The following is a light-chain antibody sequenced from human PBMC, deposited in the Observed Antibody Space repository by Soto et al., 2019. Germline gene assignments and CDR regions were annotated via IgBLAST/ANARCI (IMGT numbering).Light chain of an antibody. CDR3: QQYKSYFRT. CDR2: KAS. Sequence: DIQMTQSPSTLSASVGDRVTITCRASQSISSWLAWYQQKPGRAPKLLIYKASSLESGVPSRFSGSGSETEFTLTISSLLPDDFATYFCQQYKSYFRTFGQGTKVDIK. CDR1: QSISSW. V-gene: IGKV1-5*03. J-gene: IGKJ1*01.